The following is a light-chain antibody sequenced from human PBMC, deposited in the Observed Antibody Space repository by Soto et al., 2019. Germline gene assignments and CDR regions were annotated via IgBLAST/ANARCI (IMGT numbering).Light chain of an antibody. J-gene: IGLJ3*02. Sequence: QPVLTQPASESGSPGQSITISCTGTSSDVGGNKYVSWYQQHPGKAPKLITYEVNNRPSGVSNRFSGSKSGNTASLTISGLQAEDEADYYCSSYTGSSTLVVFGGGTKLTVL. CDR1: SSDVGGNKY. V-gene: IGLV2-14*01. CDR2: EVN. CDR3: SSYTGSSTLVV.